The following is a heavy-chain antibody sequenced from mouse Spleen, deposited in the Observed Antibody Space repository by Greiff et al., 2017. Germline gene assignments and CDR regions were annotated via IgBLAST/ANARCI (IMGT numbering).Heavy chain of an antibody. CDR1: GYSFTDYN. J-gene: IGHJ1*01. CDR3: ARGIMIHTGPPGWYFDV. D-gene: IGHD4-1*01. Sequence: EVQLQESGPELVKPGASVKISCKASGYSFTDYNMNWVKQSNGKSLEWIGVINPNYGTTSYNQKFKGKATLTVDQSSSTAYMQLNSLTSEDSAVYYCARGIMIHTGPPGWYFDVWGAGTTVTVSS. V-gene: IGHV1-39*01. CDR2: INPNYGTT.